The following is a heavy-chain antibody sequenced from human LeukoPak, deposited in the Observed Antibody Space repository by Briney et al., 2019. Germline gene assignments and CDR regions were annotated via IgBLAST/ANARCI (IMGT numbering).Heavy chain of an antibody. Sequence: AGGSLRLSCAASGFTFSNAWMSWVRQAPGKGLEWVANIKQDGSEKYYVDSVKGRFTISRDNAKNSLYLQMNSLRAEDTAVYYCARESYDYVWGGYAFDIWGQGTMVTVSS. J-gene: IGHJ3*02. CDR3: ARESYDYVWGGYAFDI. D-gene: IGHD3-16*01. CDR2: IKQDGSEK. V-gene: IGHV3-7*01. CDR1: GFTFSNAW.